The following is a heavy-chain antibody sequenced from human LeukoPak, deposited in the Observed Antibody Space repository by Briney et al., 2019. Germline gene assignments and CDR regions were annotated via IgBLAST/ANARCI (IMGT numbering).Heavy chain of an antibody. CDR3: AKNRVDTAMVMDDAFDI. V-gene: IGHV3-30*02. CDR1: GFTFSSYG. D-gene: IGHD5-18*01. Sequence: PGGSLRLPCAASGFTFSSYGMHWVRQAPGKGLEWVAVIWYGGSNKYYADSVKGRFTISRDNSKNTLYLQMNSLRAEDTAVYYCAKNRVDTAMVMDDAFDIWGQGTMVTVSS. CDR2: IWYGGSNK. J-gene: IGHJ3*02.